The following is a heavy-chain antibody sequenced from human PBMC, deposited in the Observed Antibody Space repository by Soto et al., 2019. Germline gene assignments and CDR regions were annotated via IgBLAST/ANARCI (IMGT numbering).Heavy chain of an antibody. Sequence: GGSLRLSCAASGFTFSSYSMNWVRQAPGRGLEWVSYISSSSSTIYYADSVKGRFTISRDNAKNSLYLQMNSLRAEDTAVYYCARHCSSTSRYYWFDPWGQGTLVTVSS. CDR1: GFTFSSYS. CDR3: ARHCSSTSRYYWFDP. D-gene: IGHD2-2*01. J-gene: IGHJ5*02. V-gene: IGHV3-48*01. CDR2: ISSSSSTI.